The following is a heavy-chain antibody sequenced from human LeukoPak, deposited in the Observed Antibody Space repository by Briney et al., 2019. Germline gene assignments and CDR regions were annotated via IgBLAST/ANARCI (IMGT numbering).Heavy chain of an antibody. CDR1: GFTFSSYS. V-gene: IGHV3-48*02. CDR2: ISSSSSTI. Sequence: GGSLRLSCAASGFTFSSYSMNWVRQAPGKGLEWVSYISSSSSTIYYADSVKGRFTISRDNAKKSLYLQMNSLRDEDTAVYYCASFIPMVRGVIITPGYFDYWGQGTLVTVSS. D-gene: IGHD3-10*01. J-gene: IGHJ4*02. CDR3: ASFIPMVRGVIITPGYFDY.